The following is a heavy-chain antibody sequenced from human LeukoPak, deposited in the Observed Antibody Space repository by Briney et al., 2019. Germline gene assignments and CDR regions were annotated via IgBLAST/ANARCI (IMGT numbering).Heavy chain of an antibody. V-gene: IGHV4-4*07. D-gene: IGHD3-22*01. CDR2: IYTSGST. J-gene: IGHJ4*02. Sequence: SETLSLTCAVYGGSFSGYYWSWIRQPAGKGLEWIGRIYTSGSTNYNPSLKSRVTMSVDTSKNQFSLKLSSVTAADTAVYYCAREEGHYYDSSGYSFDYWGQGTLVTVSS. CDR1: GGSFSGYY. CDR3: AREEGHYYDSSGYSFDY.